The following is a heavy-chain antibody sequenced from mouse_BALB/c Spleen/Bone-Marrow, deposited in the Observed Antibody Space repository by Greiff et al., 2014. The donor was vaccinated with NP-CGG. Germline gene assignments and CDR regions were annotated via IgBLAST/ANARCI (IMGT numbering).Heavy chain of an antibody. CDR1: GFTFSSYS. D-gene: IGHD2-4*01. CDR3: SKDGGYDYSYYFDY. V-gene: IGHV5-6-4*01. CDR2: ISSGGHYT. J-gene: IGHJ2*01. Sequence: DVHLVESGGGLVKPGGSLKLSCAASGFTFSSYSMSWVRQTPEKRLEWVATISSGGHYTYYPDSVKGRFTISRDNAKNTLYLQMSSLKSGDTAMYYCSKDGGYDYSYYFDYWGQGTTLTVSS.